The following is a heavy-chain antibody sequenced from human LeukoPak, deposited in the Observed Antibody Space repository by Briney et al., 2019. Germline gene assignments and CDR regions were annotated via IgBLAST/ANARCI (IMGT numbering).Heavy chain of an antibody. CDR1: GFTFSSYA. CDR2: ISYDGSNK. J-gene: IGHJ3*02. D-gene: IGHD1-1*01. V-gene: IGHV3-30-3*01. CDR3: ARPRTTGTTGGGAFDI. Sequence: GGSLRLSCAASGFTFSSYAMHWVRQAPGKGLEWVAVISYDGSNKYYADSVKGRFTISRDNSKNTLYLQMNSLRAEDTAVYYCARPRTTGTTGGGAFDIWGQGTMVTVSS.